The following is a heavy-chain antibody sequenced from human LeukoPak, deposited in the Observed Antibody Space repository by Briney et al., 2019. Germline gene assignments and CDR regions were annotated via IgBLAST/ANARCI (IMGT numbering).Heavy chain of an antibody. J-gene: IGHJ4*02. CDR1: GFTFSSYN. Sequence: GGSLRLSCAASGFTFSSYNMNWVRQAPGKGLEWVSSVTSSSSYTYYADSVKGRFTISRDNSKNSLYLQMNSLRAEDTAVYYCARDLVGHPPEYYFDYWGQGTLVTVSS. CDR2: VTSSSSYT. D-gene: IGHD2-2*01. CDR3: ARDLVGHPPEYYFDY. V-gene: IGHV3-21*01.